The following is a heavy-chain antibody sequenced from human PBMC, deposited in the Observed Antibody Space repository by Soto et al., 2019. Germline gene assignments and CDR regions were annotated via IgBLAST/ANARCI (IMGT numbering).Heavy chain of an antibody. Sequence: DVQLLQSGGGLVQPGGSLRVSCAASGFSVSSYSMTWVRQAPGKGLEYVSGISVGGDRKSYADSVKARFTVSRDNSKNILYQQMDSLRVDDTAIYYCSRWDGYGDYWGQGTLVTVSS. D-gene: IGHD3-16*01. V-gene: IGHV3-23*01. J-gene: IGHJ4*02. CDR3: SRWDGYGDY. CDR2: ISVGGDRK. CDR1: GFSVSSYS.